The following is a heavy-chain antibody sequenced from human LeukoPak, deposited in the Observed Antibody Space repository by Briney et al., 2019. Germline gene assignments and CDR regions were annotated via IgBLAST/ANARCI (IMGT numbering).Heavy chain of an antibody. D-gene: IGHD4-17*01. CDR1: GYTFTGYY. CDR3: AKADGDYGDS. J-gene: IGHJ4*02. CDR2: INPHSGGT. V-gene: IGHV1-2*02. Sequence: ASVKVSCKASGYTFTGYYMHWVRQAPGQGLEWMGWINPHSGGTNNAQKFQGRVTMTRDTSITTAYMELSSLRSDDTAVYYCAKADGDYGDSWGQGTLVTVSS.